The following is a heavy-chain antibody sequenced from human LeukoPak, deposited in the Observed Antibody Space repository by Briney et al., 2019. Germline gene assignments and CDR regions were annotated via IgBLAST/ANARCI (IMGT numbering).Heavy chain of an antibody. J-gene: IGHJ3*02. V-gene: IGHV3-48*01. D-gene: IGHD6-13*01. CDR2: IGSSGSTI. CDR1: GFTFSSFS. Sequence: GGSLRLSCAASGFTFSSFSMNWVRQAPGKGLEWVSYIGSSGSTIYYADSVKGRFTISRDNAKNSLYLQMNSLRAEDTAVYYCARDPSYSSSWYEDDAFDIWGQGTMVTVSS. CDR3: ARDPSYSSSWYEDDAFDI.